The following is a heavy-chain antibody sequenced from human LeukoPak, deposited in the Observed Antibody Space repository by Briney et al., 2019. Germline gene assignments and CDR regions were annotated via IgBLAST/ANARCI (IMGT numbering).Heavy chain of an antibody. D-gene: IGHD2-2*01. CDR2: IGISSGNT. Sequence: GGSLRLSCAASGFTFSHYSMNWVRQAPGKGLEWISYIGISSGNTKYADSVKGRFTISGDKAKNSVYLQMNSLRVEDTAVYYCARDTKYAFDNWGQGTLVTVSS. CDR3: ARDTKYAFDN. V-gene: IGHV3-48*01. CDR1: GFTFSHYS. J-gene: IGHJ4*02.